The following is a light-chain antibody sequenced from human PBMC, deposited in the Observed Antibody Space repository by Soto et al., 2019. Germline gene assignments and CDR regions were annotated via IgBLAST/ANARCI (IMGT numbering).Light chain of an antibody. J-gene: IGLJ1*01. CDR2: DVK. CDR1: SSDVGGYSY. CDR3: LSYAGSYTCV. Sequence: QSALTQPRSVSGSPGQSVTISCTGTSSDVGGYSYVSWYQQHPGKAPKLMMYDVKTRPSGIPDRFSGSKSGNTASLTISGLQAEDEAGYYCLSYAGSYTCVFGRGTKLTVL. V-gene: IGLV2-11*01.